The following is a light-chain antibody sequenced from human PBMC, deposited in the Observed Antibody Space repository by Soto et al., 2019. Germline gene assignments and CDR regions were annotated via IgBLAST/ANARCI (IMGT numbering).Light chain of an antibody. J-gene: IGKJ4*01. V-gene: IGKV1-27*01. CDR3: QKYNRAPLT. Sequence: DILMTQSPSSLSASVGDRVTITCRASLPISNYLAWYQQKPGQIPNLLIYAASTVQAGVPSRFSGSGSGTDFPLTISSLQPEYAAAYYCQKYNRAPLTFGGGTKVEIK. CDR2: AAS. CDR1: LPISNY.